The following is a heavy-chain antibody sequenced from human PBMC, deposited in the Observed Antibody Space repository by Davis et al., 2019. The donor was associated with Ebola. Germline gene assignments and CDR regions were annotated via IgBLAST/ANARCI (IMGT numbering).Heavy chain of an antibody. CDR2: IWYDGSNK. Sequence: GGSLRLSCAASESTFSTYAIHWVRQAPGKGLEWVAVIWYDGSNKYYADSVKGRFTISRDNSKNTLYLQMNSLRAEDTAVYYCARAGWIQLWLGWFDPWGQGTLVTVSS. CDR3: ARAGWIQLWLGWFDP. D-gene: IGHD5-18*01. J-gene: IGHJ5*02. V-gene: IGHV3-33*08. CDR1: ESTFSTYA.